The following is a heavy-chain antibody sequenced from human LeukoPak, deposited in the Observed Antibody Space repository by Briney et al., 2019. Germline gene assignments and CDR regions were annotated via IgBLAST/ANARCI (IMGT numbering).Heavy chain of an antibody. V-gene: IGHV1-46*01. CDR2: INPSGGST. J-gene: IGHJ4*02. CDR3: ARASYSSSWYVGSVTFDY. D-gene: IGHD6-13*01. CDR1: GYTFTSYY. Sequence: ASVKVSCKASGYTFTSYYMHWVRQAPGQGLEWMGIINPSGGSTSYAQKFQGRVTMTRDMSTSTVYMELSGLRSEDTAVYYCARASYSSSWYVGSVTFDYWGQGTLVPSPQ.